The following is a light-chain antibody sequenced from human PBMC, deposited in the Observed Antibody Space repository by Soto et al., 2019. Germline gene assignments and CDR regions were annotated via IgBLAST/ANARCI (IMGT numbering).Light chain of an antibody. J-gene: IGLJ1*01. CDR2: EGS. CDR3: CSYAGDYMFV. Sequence: QSALAQPASVSGSPGQSITISCTGTSSDVGSYNLVSWYQQHPGKAPKLMIYEGSKRPSGVSDRFSGSKSDNTASLTISGLQAEDEGDYYCCSYAGDYMFVFGTGTKVTVL. CDR1: SSDVGSYNL. V-gene: IGLV2-23*01.